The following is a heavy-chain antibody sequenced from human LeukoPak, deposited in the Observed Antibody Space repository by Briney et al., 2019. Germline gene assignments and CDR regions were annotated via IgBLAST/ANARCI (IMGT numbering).Heavy chain of an antibody. D-gene: IGHD4-11*01. J-gene: IGHJ6*03. CDR2: ISWNSGSI. CDR1: GFIFDDYA. Sequence: GGSLRLSCAVSGFIFDDYAMHWVRQAPGKGLEWVSGISWNSGSIGYADSVKGRFTISRDNSKNTLYLQMNSLRAEDTAVYYCAKAARSMTTVMRDYYYYMDVWGKGTTVTVSS. CDR3: AKAARSMTTVMRDYYYYMDV. V-gene: IGHV3-9*01.